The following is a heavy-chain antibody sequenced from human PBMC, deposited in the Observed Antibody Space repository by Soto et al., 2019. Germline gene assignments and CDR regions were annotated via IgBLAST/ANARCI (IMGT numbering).Heavy chain of an antibody. CDR1: GFSLSTSGVG. D-gene: IGHD3-16*02. Sequence: QITLKESGPTLVKPTQTLTLTCTFSGFSLSTSGVGVGWIRQPPGKALEWLALIYWDDDKRYSPSLKSRLTITKDTSKNHVVLTMTNMDPVDTATYYCARRRITFGGVIVTTPGFDYWGQGTLVTVSS. CDR3: ARRRITFGGVIVTTPGFDY. CDR2: IYWDDDK. J-gene: IGHJ4*02. V-gene: IGHV2-5*02.